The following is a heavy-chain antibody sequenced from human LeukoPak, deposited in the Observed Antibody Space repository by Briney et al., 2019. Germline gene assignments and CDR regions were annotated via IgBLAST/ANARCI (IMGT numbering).Heavy chain of an antibody. V-gene: IGHV3-21*01. CDR2: ISSSSSYI. J-gene: IGHJ4*02. Sequence: GGSLRLSCAASGFTFSSYSMNWVRQAPGKGLEWVSSISSSSSYIYYADSVKGRFTISRDNAKNSQYLQMNSLRAEDTAVYYCARGGLYYYDSSAPEGYWGQGTLVTVSS. CDR3: ARGGLYYYDSSAPEGY. CDR1: GFTFSSYS. D-gene: IGHD3-22*01.